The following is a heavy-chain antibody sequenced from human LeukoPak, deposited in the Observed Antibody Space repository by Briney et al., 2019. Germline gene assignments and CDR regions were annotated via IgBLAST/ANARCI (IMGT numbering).Heavy chain of an antibody. CDR1: GFTFSSYG. V-gene: IGHV3-23*01. Sequence: GGTLRLSCAASGFTFSSYGMSWVRQAPGKGLEWVSAISGSGGSTYYADSVKGRFTISRDNSKNTLYLQMNSLRAEDTAVYYCAKEPMVRGGYYTDVWGKGTTVTVSS. J-gene: IGHJ6*03. CDR2: ISGSGGST. CDR3: AKEPMVRGGYYTDV. D-gene: IGHD3-10*01.